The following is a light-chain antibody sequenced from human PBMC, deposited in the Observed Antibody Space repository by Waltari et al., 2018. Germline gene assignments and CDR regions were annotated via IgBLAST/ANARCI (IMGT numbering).Light chain of an antibody. CDR2: RND. CDR3: AVWDDSLIGRV. J-gene: IGLJ3*02. Sequence: QSVLTQPPSVSGAPGQRVTISCTGSSSNIGSFDVHWYQHLPGTVPKLLIYRNDQRPAGVPDRFSGSKSGTSASLAISGLQSEDESDYYCAVWDDSLIGRVFGGGTKLTVL. V-gene: IGLV1-47*01. CDR1: SSNIGSFD.